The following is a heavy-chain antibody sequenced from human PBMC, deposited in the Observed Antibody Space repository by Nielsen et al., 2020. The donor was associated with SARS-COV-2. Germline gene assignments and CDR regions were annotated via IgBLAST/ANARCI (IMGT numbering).Heavy chain of an antibody. CDR1: GYTFNKDF. Sequence: ASVKVSCKASGYTFNKDFVHWVRQAPGQGLEWTGRINPSDGRTTSAEKFQGRVTMTRDTSSSTVYMELSSLRSDDTAVYYCATSWYRYPTSGWTPHVVHWGQGTLVTVSS. V-gene: IGHV1-46*02. D-gene: IGHD6-19*01. CDR3: ATSWYRYPTSGWTPHVVH. CDR2: INPSDGRT. J-gene: IGHJ4*02.